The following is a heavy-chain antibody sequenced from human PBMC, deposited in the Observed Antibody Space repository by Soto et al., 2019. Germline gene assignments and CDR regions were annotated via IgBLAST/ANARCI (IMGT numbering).Heavy chain of an antibody. D-gene: IGHD3-22*01. CDR3: ARSSSGFGRSWYDWFDP. CDR1: GGSFSGHY. CDR2: INESGST. V-gene: IGHV4-34*01. J-gene: IGHJ5*02. Sequence: PSETLSLTCAVYGGSFSGHYWSWIRQPPGKGLEWIGEINESGSTKYNPSLKSRVTTSLDTSKNQFSLKLSSVTAADTAVYYCARSSSGFGRSWYDWFDPWGQGTLVTVSS.